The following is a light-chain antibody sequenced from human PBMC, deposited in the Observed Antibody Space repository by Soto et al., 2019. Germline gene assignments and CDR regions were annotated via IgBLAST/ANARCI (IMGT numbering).Light chain of an antibody. V-gene: IGKV3-20*01. CDR3: QHLSA. CDR2: DAS. J-gene: IGKJ1*01. CDR1: QSLSSSH. Sequence: EIVLTQSPGTLSLSPGERASLSYRASQSLSSSHLIWYQQKPGQAPRLLIYDASSRATGIPDRFSGGGSGTDFTLTISRLEPEDFAVYYCQHLSAFGQGTKVEIK.